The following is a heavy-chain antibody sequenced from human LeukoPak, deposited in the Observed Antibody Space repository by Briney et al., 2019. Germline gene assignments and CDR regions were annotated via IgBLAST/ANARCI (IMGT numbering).Heavy chain of an antibody. J-gene: IGHJ4*02. D-gene: IGHD3-10*01. CDR2: IYYSGST. Sequence: SETLSLTCTVSGGSISSYYWSWIRQPPGKGLEWIGYIYYSGSTNYNPSLKSRVTISEDTPKNQFSLNLSSLTAAHTAVYYCARGYGSGSYSDYWGQGTLVTVSS. CDR1: GGSISSYY. V-gene: IGHV4-59*01. CDR3: ARGYGSGSYSDY.